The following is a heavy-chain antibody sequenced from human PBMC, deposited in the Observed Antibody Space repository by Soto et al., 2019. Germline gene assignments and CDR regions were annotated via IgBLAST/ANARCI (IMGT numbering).Heavy chain of an antibody. J-gene: IGHJ4*02. Sequence: SETLSLTCTVSGGSISSSSYYWGWIRQPPGKGLEWIGSIYYSGSTYYKPSLKSRVTISVDTSKNQFSLKLSSVTAADTAVYYCARHPTIYCSGGSCYDGGAFDIWGQGTLVTVSS. CDR1: GGSISSSSYY. V-gene: IGHV4-39*01. CDR2: IYYSGST. CDR3: ARHPTIYCSGGSCYDGGAFDI. D-gene: IGHD2-15*01.